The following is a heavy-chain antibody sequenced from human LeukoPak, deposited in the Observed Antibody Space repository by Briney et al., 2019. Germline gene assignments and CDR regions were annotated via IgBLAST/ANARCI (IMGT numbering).Heavy chain of an antibody. CDR3: ARDLDSSGYYFDY. V-gene: IGHV4-34*01. D-gene: IGHD3-22*01. CDR2: INHSGNT. Sequence: PSEPLSFTCAAYGGSFSGYYWSWLRKPPGKGLEWIGEINHSGNTTYNPSLKSRVTISVDTSKNQFSLKLSSVTAADTAVYYCARDLDSSGYYFDYWGQGTLVTVSS. CDR1: GGSFSGYY. J-gene: IGHJ4*02.